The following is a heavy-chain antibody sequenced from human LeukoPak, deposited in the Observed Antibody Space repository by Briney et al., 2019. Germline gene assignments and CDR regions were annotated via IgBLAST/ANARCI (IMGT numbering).Heavy chain of an antibody. CDR3: ATHSRLDCSSTSCYIAPFDY. J-gene: IGHJ4*02. CDR1: GYTLTELS. V-gene: IGHV1-24*01. Sequence: ASVKVSFKVSGYTLTELSMHWVRQAPGKGLEWMGGFDPEDGETIYAQKFQGRVTMTEDTSTDTAYMELSSLRSEDTAVYYCATHSRLDCSSTSCYIAPFDYWGQGTLVTVSS. CDR2: FDPEDGET. D-gene: IGHD2-2*01.